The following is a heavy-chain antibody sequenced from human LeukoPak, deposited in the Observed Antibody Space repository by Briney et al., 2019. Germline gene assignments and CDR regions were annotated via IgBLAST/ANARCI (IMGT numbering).Heavy chain of an antibody. J-gene: IGHJ4*02. D-gene: IGHD3-10*01. Sequence: SETLSLTCTVSGGSISSSSYYWSWIRQPPGKGLEWIGSIYYSGSTYYNPSLKSRVTISVDTSKNQFSLKLSSVTAADTAVYYCARLHYGSGSSLLFDYWGQGTLVTVSS. CDR1: GGSISSSSYY. CDR3: ARLHYGSGSSLLFDY. V-gene: IGHV4-39*01. CDR2: IYYSGST.